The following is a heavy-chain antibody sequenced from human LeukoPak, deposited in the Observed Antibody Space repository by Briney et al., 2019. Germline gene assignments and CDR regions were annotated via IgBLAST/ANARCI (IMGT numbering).Heavy chain of an antibody. V-gene: IGHV4-59*01. Sequence: SESLSLTCIDPVGSTSSNYWCWIREPPGKGLEWVGDMYYSWSNNYNSSLKCRVTISVHTSKRQFSLKLSSVTAAGTAVYYCARDRRDILTGYFSLDYGGRETLVTVSS. CDR2: MYYSWSN. CDR1: VGSTSSNY. CDR3: ARDRRDILTGYFSLDY. D-gene: IGHD3-9*01. J-gene: IGHJ4*02.